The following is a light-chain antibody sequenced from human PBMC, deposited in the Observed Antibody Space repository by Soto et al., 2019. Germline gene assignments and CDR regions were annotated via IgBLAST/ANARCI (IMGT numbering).Light chain of an antibody. CDR3: QHYTNWPRT. CDR2: GAS. V-gene: IGKV3-15*01. CDR1: QSVSSN. J-gene: IGKJ1*01. Sequence: VRTMSKDTLSVAPGERAALSCRASQSVSSNLAWYQQKPGQGPRLLIYGASTRATGIPASCSGSGSATESTLTIRCLQSEDATLYYCQHYTNWPRTFGQGTKVDIK.